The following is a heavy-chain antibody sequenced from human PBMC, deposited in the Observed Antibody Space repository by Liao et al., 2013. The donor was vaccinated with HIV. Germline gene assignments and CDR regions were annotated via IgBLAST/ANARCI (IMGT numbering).Heavy chain of an antibody. D-gene: IGHD5-24*01. V-gene: IGHV4-61*02. J-gene: IGHJ6*03. Sequence: QVQLQESGPGLVKPSQTLVPHLALSLVPPLDSGSYYWTWVRQPAGKGLEWIGRVYYSGATNYNPSLESRVTISVDTSKNEISLNMNSVTATDTALYYCAREGVWGTGGYNFEFSDYYYYIDVWGKGTTVTVSS. CDR3: AREGVWGTGGYNFEFSDYYYYIDV. CDR1: VPPLDSGSYY. CDR2: VYYSGAT.